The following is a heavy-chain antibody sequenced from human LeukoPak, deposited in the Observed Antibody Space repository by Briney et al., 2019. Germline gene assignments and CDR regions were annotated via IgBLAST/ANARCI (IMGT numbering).Heavy chain of an antibody. CDR1: GGSISSYY. CDR2: IYTSGST. J-gene: IGHJ4*02. V-gene: IGHV4-4*07. CDR3: ARDAVAGLGLNYFDY. D-gene: IGHD6-19*01. Sequence: SETLSLTCTVSGGSISSYYWSWVRQPAGKGLEWIGRIYTSGSTNYNPSLKSRVTISVDKSKNQFSLKLSSVTAADTAVYYCARDAVAGLGLNYFDYWGQGALVTVSS.